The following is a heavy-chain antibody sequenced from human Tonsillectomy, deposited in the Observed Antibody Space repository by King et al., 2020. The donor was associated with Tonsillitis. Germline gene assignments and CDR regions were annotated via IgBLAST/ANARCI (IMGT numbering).Heavy chain of an antibody. CDR3: TIDRYSAF. CDR1: GFTFSSYS. V-gene: IGHV3-48*02. CDR2: ISSSSSPI. Sequence: VQLVESGGGLVQPGGSLRLSCAASGFTFSSYSMNWVRQAPGKGLEWISYISSSSSPIYYAASVKGRFTISRDNAKNSLYLQVNSLRDEDTAVYYCTIDRYSAFWGQGTLVTVSS. J-gene: IGHJ4*02. D-gene: IGHD1-1*01.